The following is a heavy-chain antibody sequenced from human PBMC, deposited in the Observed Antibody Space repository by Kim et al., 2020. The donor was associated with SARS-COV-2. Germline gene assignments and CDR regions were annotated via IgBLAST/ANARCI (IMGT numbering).Heavy chain of an antibody. Sequence: GGSLRLSCAASGFTFSSYAMSWVRQAPGKGLEWVSAISGSGGSTYYADSVKGRFTISRDNSKNTLYLQMNSLRAEDTAVYYCAKDQLLMDYYDTPDRHVWGQGTTVTVSS. V-gene: IGHV3-23*01. CDR2: ISGSGGST. J-gene: IGHJ6*02. CDR3: AKDQLLMDYYDTPDRHV. CDR1: GFTFSSYA. D-gene: IGHD3-22*01.